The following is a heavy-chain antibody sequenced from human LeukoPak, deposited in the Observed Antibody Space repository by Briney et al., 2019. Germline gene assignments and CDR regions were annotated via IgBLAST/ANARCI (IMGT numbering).Heavy chain of an antibody. CDR2: INPNSGGT. V-gene: IGHV1-2*02. CDR1: GYTFTGYY. CDR3: ARDLSRTAGYYYYGMDV. J-gene: IGHJ6*02. D-gene: IGHD2-2*01. Sequence: GASVRVSCKASGYTFTGYYMHWVRQAPGQGLEWMGWINPNSGGTNYAQKFQGRVTMTRDTSISTTYMELSRVRSDDTAVYYCARDLSRTAGYYYYGMDVWGQGTTVTVSS.